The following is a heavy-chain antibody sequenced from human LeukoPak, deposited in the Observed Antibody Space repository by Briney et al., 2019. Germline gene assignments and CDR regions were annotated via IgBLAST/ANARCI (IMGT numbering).Heavy chain of an antibody. CDR1: GYTFTGYY. CDR3: ASGLLWFGENESYFDY. Sequence: ASVKVSCKASGYTFTGYYMHWVRQAPGQGLERMGWINPNSGGTNYAQKFQGRVTMTRDTSISTAYMELSRLRSDDTAVYYCASGLLWFGENESYFDYWGQGTLVTVSS. CDR2: INPNSGGT. V-gene: IGHV1-2*02. D-gene: IGHD3-10*01. J-gene: IGHJ4*02.